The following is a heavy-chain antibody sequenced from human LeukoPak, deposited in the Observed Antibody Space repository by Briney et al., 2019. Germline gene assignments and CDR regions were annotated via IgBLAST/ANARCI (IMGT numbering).Heavy chain of an antibody. J-gene: IGHJ3*02. CDR1: GYTLTELS. V-gene: IGHV1-24*01. CDR2: FDPEDGET. D-gene: IGHD2-2*02. Sequence: ASVKVSCKVSGYTLTELSMHWVRQAPGKGLEWMGGFDPEDGETIYAQKFQGRVTMTEDTSTDTAYMELSSLRSEDTAVYYCARDIVVVVPAAIPGDAFDIWGQGTMVTVSS. CDR3: ARDIVVVVPAAIPGDAFDI.